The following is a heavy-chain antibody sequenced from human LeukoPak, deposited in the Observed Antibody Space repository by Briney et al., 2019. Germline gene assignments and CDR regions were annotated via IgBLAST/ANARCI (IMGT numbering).Heavy chain of an antibody. CDR1: GFPFRIYN. Sequence: GGSLRLSCVGSGFPFRIYNMNWVRQAPGKGLGWVAVISYDGSNKYYADSVKGRFTISRDNSKNTLYLQMNSLRAEDTAVYYCAKDGNYYDRPSAFDIWGQGTMVTVSS. CDR2: ISYDGSNK. D-gene: IGHD3-10*02. CDR3: AKDGNYYDRPSAFDI. J-gene: IGHJ3*02. V-gene: IGHV3-30*18.